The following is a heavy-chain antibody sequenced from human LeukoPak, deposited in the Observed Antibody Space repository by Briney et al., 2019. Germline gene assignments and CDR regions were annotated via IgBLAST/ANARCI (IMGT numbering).Heavy chain of an antibody. Sequence: SETLSLTCAVYGGSFSGYYWSWIRQPPGKGLEWIGSIYYSGSTYYNPSLKSRVTISVDTSKNQFALKLSSVTAADTAVYYCARFPRDYDSSGYYFDYWGQGTLVTVSS. V-gene: IGHV4-34*01. D-gene: IGHD3-22*01. CDR3: ARFPRDYDSSGYYFDY. J-gene: IGHJ4*02. CDR2: IYYSGST. CDR1: GGSFSGYY.